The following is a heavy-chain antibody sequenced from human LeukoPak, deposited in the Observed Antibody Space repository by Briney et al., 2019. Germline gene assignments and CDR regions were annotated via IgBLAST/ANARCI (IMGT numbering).Heavy chain of an antibody. J-gene: IGHJ6*02. Sequence: ASVKVSCKVSVATFSTYAISWVRQAPGQGLEWMGRIIPILGIANNAQKLQGRVTITADKSTSTAYMELNNLTYEDTAVYYCARAHDSYYYGSGSPSMDVWGQGTTVTVSS. CDR1: VATFSTYA. D-gene: IGHD3-10*01. V-gene: IGHV1-69*04. CDR2: IIPILGIA. CDR3: ARAHDSYYYGSGSPSMDV.